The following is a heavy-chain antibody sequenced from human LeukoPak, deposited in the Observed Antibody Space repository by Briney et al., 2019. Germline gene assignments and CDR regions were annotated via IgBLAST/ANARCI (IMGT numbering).Heavy chain of an antibody. CDR3: ARIGVSVSAAGRYTDAFDI. Sequence: ASVKVSCKASGYTFTNYGISWVRQAPGQGLEWMGWTSTHNANVNYAQNFQDRITMTTDTSTTTGYMELRSLRSDDTAVYYCARIGVSVSAAGRYTDAFDIWGQGTVVTVSS. D-gene: IGHD6-13*01. J-gene: IGHJ3*02. V-gene: IGHV1-18*01. CDR1: GYTFTNYG. CDR2: TSTHNANV.